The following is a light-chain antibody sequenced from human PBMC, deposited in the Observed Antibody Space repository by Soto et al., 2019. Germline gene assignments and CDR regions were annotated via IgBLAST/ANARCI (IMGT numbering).Light chain of an antibody. CDR2: AAS. V-gene: IGKV4-1*01. J-gene: IGKJ1*01. CDR1: QSVLYSSNNRNY. Sequence: DIVMTQSPDSLAVSLGERATINCKSSQSVLYSSNNRNYLAWYQQKPGKAPKRLIYAASSLQSGVPSRFSGSGSGTEFTLTISSLQPDDFATYYCQHYNSYSEAFGQGTKVDIK. CDR3: QHYNSYSEA.